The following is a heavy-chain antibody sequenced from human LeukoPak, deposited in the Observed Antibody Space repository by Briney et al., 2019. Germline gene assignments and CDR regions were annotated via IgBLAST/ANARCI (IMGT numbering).Heavy chain of an antibody. CDR2: ISGDGGST. Sequence: GGPLRLSCAASGFTLDDYAMHWGRQAPGKGLEWVSLISGDGGSTYYADSVKGRFTISRDNSKNSLYLQMNSLRTEDTALYYCAKVYYYDSSGYYGRPPYYYYGMDVWGQGTTVTVSS. D-gene: IGHD3-22*01. CDR3: AKVYYYDSSGYYGRPPYYYYGMDV. CDR1: GFTLDDYA. J-gene: IGHJ6*02. V-gene: IGHV3-43*02.